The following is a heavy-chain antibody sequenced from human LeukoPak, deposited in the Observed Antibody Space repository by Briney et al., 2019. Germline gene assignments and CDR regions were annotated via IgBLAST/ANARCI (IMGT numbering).Heavy chain of an antibody. CDR2: IIPIFGTA. CDR3: ARERDSYGLVDDAFDI. CDR1: GYTFTSYG. Sequence: GASVKVSCKASGYTFTSYGISWVRQAPGQGLEWMGGIIPIFGTANYAQKFQGRVTITADESTSTAYMELSSLRSEDTAVYYCARERDSYGLVDDAFDIWGQGTMVTVSS. D-gene: IGHD5-18*01. V-gene: IGHV1-69*13. J-gene: IGHJ3*02.